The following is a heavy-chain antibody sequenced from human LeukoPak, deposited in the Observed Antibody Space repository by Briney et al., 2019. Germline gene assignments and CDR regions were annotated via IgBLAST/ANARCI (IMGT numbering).Heavy chain of an antibody. CDR2: IIPIFGTA. CDR1: GGTFSSYA. J-gene: IGHJ4*02. D-gene: IGHD5-12*01. V-gene: IGHV1-69*01. Sequence: GASVKVSCKASGGTFSSYAISWVRQAPGRGLEWMGGIIPIFGTANYAQKFQGRVTITADESTSTAYMELSSLRSEDTAVYYCAREGSGYAAYYFDYWGQGTLVTVSS. CDR3: AREGSGYAAYYFDY.